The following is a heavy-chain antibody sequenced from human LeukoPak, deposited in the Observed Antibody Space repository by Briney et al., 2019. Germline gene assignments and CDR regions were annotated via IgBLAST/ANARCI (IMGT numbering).Heavy chain of an antibody. CDR2: ISGSGGST. V-gene: IGHV3-23*01. CDR1: GFTFSSYA. D-gene: IGHD6-19*01. CDR3: AKGPSYEVAAPGVVDY. J-gene: IGHJ4*02. Sequence: PGGSLRLSCAASGFTFSSYAMSWVRQAPGKGLEWVSAISGSGGSTYYADSVKGRFTISRDNSKNTLYLQMNSLRAEDTAVYYCAKGPSYEVAAPGVVDYWGQGTLVTVSS.